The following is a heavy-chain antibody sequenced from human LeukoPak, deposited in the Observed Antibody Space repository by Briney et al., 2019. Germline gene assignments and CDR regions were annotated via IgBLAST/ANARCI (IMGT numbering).Heavy chain of an antibody. CDR1: GFNVSSNY. V-gene: IGHV3-21*01. J-gene: IGHJ4*02. Sequence: PGGSLRLSCVASGFNVSSNYMSWVRQAPGKGLEWVSSISPSSRYIYYADSVKGRFTISRDNAKNSLYLQMNSLRAEDTAAYYCARGRGCSSMSCYPDYWGQGTLVTVSS. D-gene: IGHD2-2*01. CDR2: ISPSSRYI. CDR3: ARGRGCSSMSCYPDY.